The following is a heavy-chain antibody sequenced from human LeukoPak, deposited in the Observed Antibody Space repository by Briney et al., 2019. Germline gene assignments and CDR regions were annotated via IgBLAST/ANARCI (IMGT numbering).Heavy chain of an antibody. CDR3: ARESIAASAEY. CDR2: INPSGGST. Sequence: GASVTVSFKASGYTFTSYYMHWVRQAPGQGLEWMGIINPSGGSTSYAQKFQGRVTMTRDMSTSTVYMELSSLRSEDRAVYYCARESIAASAEYWGQGTLVTVSS. CDR1: GYTFTSYY. J-gene: IGHJ4*02. D-gene: IGHD6-6*01. V-gene: IGHV1-46*01.